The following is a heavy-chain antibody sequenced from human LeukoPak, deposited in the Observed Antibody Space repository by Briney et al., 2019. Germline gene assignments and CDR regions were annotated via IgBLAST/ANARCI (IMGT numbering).Heavy chain of an antibody. J-gene: IGHJ5*02. CDR2: INLISGVT. Sequence: ASVKVSCKASGYTFTGYYLHWVRQAPGQGLEWMGWINLISGVTGSAQKFQGWVTMTRDKSISTVYMELSRLTSDDTAIYFCARVGSSGWYHWFDPWGQGTLVTVSS. CDR1: GYTFTGYY. V-gene: IGHV1-2*04. CDR3: ARVGSSGWYHWFDP. D-gene: IGHD6-19*01.